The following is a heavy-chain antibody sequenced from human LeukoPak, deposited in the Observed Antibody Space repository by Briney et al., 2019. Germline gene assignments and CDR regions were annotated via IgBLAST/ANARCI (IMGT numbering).Heavy chain of an antibody. J-gene: IGHJ4*02. D-gene: IGHD3-10*01. V-gene: IGHV4-34*01. CDR1: GGSFSGYY. Sequence: SETLSLTCAVYGGSFSGYYWSWIRQPPGKGLEWLGEINHSGSTNYNPSLKSRVTISVDTSKNQFSLKLSSVTAADTAVYYCARVPTYYYAYLHYFDYWGQGTLVTVSS. CDR3: ARVPTYYYAYLHYFDY. CDR2: INHSGST.